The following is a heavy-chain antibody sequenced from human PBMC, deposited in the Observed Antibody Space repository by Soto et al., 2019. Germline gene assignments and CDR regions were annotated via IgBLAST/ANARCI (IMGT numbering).Heavy chain of an antibody. CDR3: ARGRDPVVTPVPLDY. CDR1: GGTFSSYA. CDR2: IIPIFGTA. D-gene: IGHD2-21*02. V-gene: IGHV1-69*06. Sequence: GASVKVSCKASGGTFSSYAISWVRQAPGQGLEWMGGIIPIFGTANYAQKFQGRVTITADKSTSTAYMELSSLRSEDTAVYYCARGRDPVVTPVPLDYWGQGTLVTVSS. J-gene: IGHJ4*02.